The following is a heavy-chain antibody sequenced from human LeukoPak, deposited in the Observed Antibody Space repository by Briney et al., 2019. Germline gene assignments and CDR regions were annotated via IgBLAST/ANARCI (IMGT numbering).Heavy chain of an antibody. Sequence: QPGGSLRLSCAASGFTFSSYWMHWVRQAPGKGLVWVSGINSDGSSTSYADSVKGRFTISRDNAKNTLYLQMNSLRAEDTAVYYCARDSGYDDYFDYWGQGTLVTVSS. J-gene: IGHJ4*02. V-gene: IGHV3-74*01. CDR3: ARDSGYDDYFDY. CDR2: INSDGSST. D-gene: IGHD5-12*01. CDR1: GFTFSSYW.